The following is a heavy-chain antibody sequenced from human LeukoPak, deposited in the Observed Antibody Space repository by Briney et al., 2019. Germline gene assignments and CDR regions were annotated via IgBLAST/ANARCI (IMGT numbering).Heavy chain of an antibody. CDR2: IRYDGSNK. Sequence: GGSLRLSCAASGFTFSSYGMHWVRQAPGKGLEWVAFIRYDGSNKYYADSVKGRFTISRDNSKNTLYLQMSSLRVEDTAVYYCGKGDNNYYYDYWGQGTLVTVSS. CDR3: GKGDNNYYYDY. V-gene: IGHV3-30*02. CDR1: GFTFSSYG. D-gene: IGHD5-24*01. J-gene: IGHJ4*02.